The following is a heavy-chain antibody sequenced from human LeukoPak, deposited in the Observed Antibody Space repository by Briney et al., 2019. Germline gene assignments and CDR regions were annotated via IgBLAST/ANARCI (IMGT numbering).Heavy chain of an antibody. CDR3: AKDARGYSYGFDY. D-gene: IGHD5-18*01. J-gene: IGHJ4*02. V-gene: IGHV3-23*01. CDR2: ISGSGGST. CDR1: GFTFSSYA. Sequence: GGSLRLSCAASGFTFSSYAMNWVRQAPGKGPEWVSAISGSGGSTYYADSVKGRFTISRDNSKNTLSLQMNSLRAEDTAVYFCAKDARGYSYGFDYWGQGTLVTVSS.